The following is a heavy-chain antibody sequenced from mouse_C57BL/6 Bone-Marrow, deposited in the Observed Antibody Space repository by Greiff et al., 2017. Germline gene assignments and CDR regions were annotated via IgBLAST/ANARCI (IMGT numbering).Heavy chain of an antibody. Sequence: QVQLKQPGAELVKPGASVKLSCKASGYTFTSYWMHWVKQRPGQGLEWIGMIHPNSGSTNYNETFKSKATLTVDKSSSTAYMQLSSLTSEDSAVYYCARSLWFFDYWGQGTTLTVSS. CDR3: ARSLWFFDY. CDR2: IHPNSGST. J-gene: IGHJ2*01. V-gene: IGHV1-64*01. CDR1: GYTFTSYW. D-gene: IGHD2-2*01.